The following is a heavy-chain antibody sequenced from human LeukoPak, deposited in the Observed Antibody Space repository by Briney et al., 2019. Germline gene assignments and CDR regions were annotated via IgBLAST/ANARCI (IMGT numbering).Heavy chain of an antibody. Sequence: GGSLRLSCAASGFTFSSYSMNWVRQAPGKGLEPVSAISDSGSTTYYADSVKGRFTISRDNSKNTLYLQMNSLRAEDTAVYYCAREGAGYYFDYWGQGTLVTVSS. D-gene: IGHD3-10*01. V-gene: IGHV3-23*01. J-gene: IGHJ4*02. CDR2: ISDSGSTT. CDR3: AREGAGYYFDY. CDR1: GFTFSSYS.